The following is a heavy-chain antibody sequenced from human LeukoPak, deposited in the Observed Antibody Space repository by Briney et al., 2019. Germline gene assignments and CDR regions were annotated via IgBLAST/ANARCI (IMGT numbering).Heavy chain of an antibody. V-gene: IGHV3-74*01. D-gene: IGHD1-14*01. J-gene: IGHJ6*03. Sequence: GGSLRLSCAASGFTFSSYWMHWVRQAPGKGLVWVSRINSDGSSTSYADSVKGRFTISRDNAKNTLYLQMNSLRAEDTAVYYCTKDWQGASRNYYYYYMDVWGKGTTVTVSS. CDR1: GFTFSSYW. CDR2: INSDGSST. CDR3: TKDWQGASRNYYYYYMDV.